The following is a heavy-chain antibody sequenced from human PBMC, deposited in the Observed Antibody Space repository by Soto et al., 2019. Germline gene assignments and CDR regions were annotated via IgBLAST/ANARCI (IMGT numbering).Heavy chain of an antibody. CDR3: ARAGGRHSGGIDY. J-gene: IGHJ4*02. CDR1: GGTFSSYS. Sequence: QVQLVQSGAEVKKPGSSVKVSCKASGGTFSSYSINWVRQAPGQGLEWMGEIIPSFGTANYAQKFQGRVTITADESTSTAYMELSSLRSEDTAVYFCARAGGRHSGGIDYWGQGTLVTVSS. D-gene: IGHD1-26*01. CDR2: IIPSFGTA. V-gene: IGHV1-69*01.